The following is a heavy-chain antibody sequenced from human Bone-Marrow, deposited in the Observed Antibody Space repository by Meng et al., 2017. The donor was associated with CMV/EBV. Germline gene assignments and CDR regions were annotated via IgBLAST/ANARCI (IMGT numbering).Heavy chain of an antibody. CDR2: TYYRSKWYN. CDR1: DSVSSNSAA. CDR3: ASLHSGSHLDRDY. D-gene: IGHD1-26*01. Sequence: DSVSSNSAAWNWIRQSPSRGLEWLGRTYYRSKWYNNYAVSVKSRVTINPDTSKNQFSLQLNSVTPEDTAVYYCASLHSGSHLDRDYWGQGTLVTVSS. J-gene: IGHJ4*02. V-gene: IGHV6-1*01.